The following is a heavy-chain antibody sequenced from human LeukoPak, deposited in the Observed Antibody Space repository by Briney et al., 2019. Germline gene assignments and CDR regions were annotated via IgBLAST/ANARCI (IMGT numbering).Heavy chain of an antibody. CDR1: GGSISSYY. CDR3: ARENCSGGSCYSNYFDY. D-gene: IGHD2-15*01. Sequence: PSETLSLTCTVSGGSISSYYWSWIRQPPGKGLEWIGYIYYSGSTNYNPSLKSRVTISVDTSKNQFSLKLSSVTAADTAVYYCARENCSGGSCYSNYFDYWGQGTLVTVSS. V-gene: IGHV4-59*01. CDR2: IYYSGST. J-gene: IGHJ4*02.